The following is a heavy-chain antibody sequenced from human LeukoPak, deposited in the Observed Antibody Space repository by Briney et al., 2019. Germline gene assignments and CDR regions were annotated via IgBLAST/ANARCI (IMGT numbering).Heavy chain of an antibody. J-gene: IGHJ4*02. Sequence: PSGTLSLTCAVYGFSFSGYYWSWLRQPPGKGLEWIWEINHSGSTNYNPSLKSRVTISVDTSKNQFSLKLSSVTAADTAVYYCASRSGYDSRFRSFHYWGQGTLVTVPS. D-gene: IGHD5-12*01. CDR3: ASRSGYDSRFRSFHY. V-gene: IGHV4-34*01. CDR2: INHSGST. CDR1: GFSFSGYY.